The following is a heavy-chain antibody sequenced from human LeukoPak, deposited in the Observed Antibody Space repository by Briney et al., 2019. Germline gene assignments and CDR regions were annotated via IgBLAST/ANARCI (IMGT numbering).Heavy chain of an antibody. Sequence: ASVKVSCKASGYPFISYDINWVRQATGQGLEWVGWMNPNTANTAYAQQFQGRVTMTRDASISTAYMALSSLRSEDTAVYYCARGRVATPNWFDPWGQGTLVTVSS. D-gene: IGHD2-15*01. V-gene: IGHV1-8*01. CDR1: GYPFISYD. J-gene: IGHJ5*02. CDR3: ARGRVATPNWFDP. CDR2: MNPNTANT.